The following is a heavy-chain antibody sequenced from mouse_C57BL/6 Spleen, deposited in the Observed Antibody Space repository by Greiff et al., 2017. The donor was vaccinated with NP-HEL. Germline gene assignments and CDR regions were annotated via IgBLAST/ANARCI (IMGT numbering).Heavy chain of an antibody. Sequence: QVQLQQPGAELVMPGASVKLSCKASGYTFTSYWMHWVKQRPGQGLEWIGEIDPSDSYTNYIQKFKGKSTLTVDKSSSTAYMQLSNLTSEDSAVYYCAKYYSNYFDDWGQGTTLTVSS. J-gene: IGHJ2*01. V-gene: IGHV1-69*01. D-gene: IGHD2-5*01. CDR3: AKYYSNYFDD. CDR2: IDPSDSYT. CDR1: GYTFTSYW.